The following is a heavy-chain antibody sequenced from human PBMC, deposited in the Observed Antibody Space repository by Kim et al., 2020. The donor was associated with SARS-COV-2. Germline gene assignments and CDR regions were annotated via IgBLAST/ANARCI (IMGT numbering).Heavy chain of an antibody. CDR3: ARARGVGASGFDN. Sequence: YDVDSVKGRFTISRDTAKKSLYLQMNTLRVQDTAVYYCARARGVGASGFDNWGQGALVTVSS. V-gene: IGHV3-7*03. D-gene: IGHD1-26*01. J-gene: IGHJ4*02.